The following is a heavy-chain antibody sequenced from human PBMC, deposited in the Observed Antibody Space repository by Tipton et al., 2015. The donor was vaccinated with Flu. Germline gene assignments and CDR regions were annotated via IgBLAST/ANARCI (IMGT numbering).Heavy chain of an antibody. CDR3: ARVPARTARLRIRVGGYFDY. CDR1: GGSFSGYQ. D-gene: IGHD6-6*01. Sequence: TLSLTCAVYGGSFSGYQWSWIRQPPGKGLEWIGEINQSGSTNYNPSLKSRVTISVDTSKNQFSLKLSSVTAADTAVYYCARVPARTARLRIRVGGYFDYWGQGTLVTVSS. CDR2: INQSGST. V-gene: IGHV4-34*01. J-gene: IGHJ4*02.